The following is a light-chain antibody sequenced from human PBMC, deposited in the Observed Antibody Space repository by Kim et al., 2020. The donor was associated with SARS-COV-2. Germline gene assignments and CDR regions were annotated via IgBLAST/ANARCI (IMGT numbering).Light chain of an antibody. CDR3: SSYAGSNVV. CDR1: SSDVGGNNY. CDR2: EVS. V-gene: IGLV2-8*01. J-gene: IGLJ2*01. Sequence: PGQSVTSSCTGTSSDVGGNNYVSWYQHHPGKAPKLMIYEVSERPSGVPDRFSGSKSGNTASLTVSGLQTEDEADYYCSSYAGSNVVFGGGTQLTVL.